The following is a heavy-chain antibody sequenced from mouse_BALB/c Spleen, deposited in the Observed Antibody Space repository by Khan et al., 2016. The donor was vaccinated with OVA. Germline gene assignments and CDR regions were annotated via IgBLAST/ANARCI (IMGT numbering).Heavy chain of an antibody. CDR1: GFTFSGFG. J-gene: IGHJ2*01. V-gene: IGHV5-17*02. CDR3: ERDGYYYFDY. CDR2: ISSGSSTI. Sequence: EVELVESGGGLVPPGGSRKLSCAASGFTFSGFGMHWVRQAPEKRLEWVAYISSGSSTIYYAATVTGRFTISRDNPKNTLFLQMTSLRSEDTAMYYCERDGYYYFDYWGQGTTLTVSS. D-gene: IGHD2-3*01.